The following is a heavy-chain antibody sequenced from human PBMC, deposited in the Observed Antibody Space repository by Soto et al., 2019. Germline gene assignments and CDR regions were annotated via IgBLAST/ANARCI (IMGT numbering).Heavy chain of an antibody. D-gene: IGHD2-15*01. CDR3: AREPRYCSGGRCSITGDAFDI. CDR1: GLIVSSTY. Sequence: EVQLVESGGGLVQPGGSLRLSCAASGLIVSSTYMSWVRQAPGKGLEWVSVISNGGDTHYADSVKGRFSLSRDISNNTLHLQMSSLRVEDTAVYYCAREPRYCSGGRCSITGDAFDIWGQGTMVTVSS. CDR2: ISNGGDT. V-gene: IGHV3-66*01. J-gene: IGHJ3*02.